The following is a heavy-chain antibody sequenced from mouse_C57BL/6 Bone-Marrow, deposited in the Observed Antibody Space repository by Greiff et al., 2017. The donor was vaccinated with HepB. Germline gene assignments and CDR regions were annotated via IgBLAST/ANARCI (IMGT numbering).Heavy chain of an antibody. J-gene: IGHJ1*03. Sequence: EVQRVESGGGLVQPGGSLSLSCAASGFTFTDYYMSWVRQPPGKALEWLGFIRNKANGYTTEYSASVKGRFTISRDNSQSILYLQMNALRAEDSATYYCARSPTTVVAWYFDVWGTGTTVTVSS. D-gene: IGHD1-1*01. CDR2: IRNKANGYTT. CDR1: GFTFTDYY. V-gene: IGHV7-3*01. CDR3: ARSPTTVVAWYFDV.